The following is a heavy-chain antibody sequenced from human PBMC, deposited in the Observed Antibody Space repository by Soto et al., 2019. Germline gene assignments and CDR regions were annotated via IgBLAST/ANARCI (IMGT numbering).Heavy chain of an antibody. CDR3: ARGNGDTIFGVVPNNWFDP. J-gene: IGHJ5*02. D-gene: IGHD3-3*01. CDR1: GYTFTSYY. Sequence: ASVKVSCKASGYTFTSYYMHWVRQAPGQGLEWMGIINPSGGSTSYAQKFQGRVTMTRDTSTSTVYMELSSLRSEDTAVYYCARGNGDTIFGVVPNNWFDPWGQGTLVTVSS. V-gene: IGHV1-46*01. CDR2: INPSGGST.